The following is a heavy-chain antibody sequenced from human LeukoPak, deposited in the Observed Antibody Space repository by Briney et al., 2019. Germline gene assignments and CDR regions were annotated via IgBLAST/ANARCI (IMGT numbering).Heavy chain of an antibody. V-gene: IGHV3-49*03. J-gene: IGHJ4*02. CDR2: IRSKIYGGTT. Sequence: GGSLRLSCTASGFTFGDYGVSWFRQAPGKGPEWVGFIRSKIYGGTTEYAASLKDRFTISRDDSKSIAYLQMNSLKIDDTAMYYCTSDYGDYLGGQGTLVTVSS. CDR3: TSDYGDYL. CDR1: GFTFGDYG. D-gene: IGHD4-17*01.